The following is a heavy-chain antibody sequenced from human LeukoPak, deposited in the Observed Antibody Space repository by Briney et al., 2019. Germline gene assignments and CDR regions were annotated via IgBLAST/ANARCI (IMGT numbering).Heavy chain of an antibody. CDR3: VRELRGLGQCTNIGCQTYVY. D-gene: IGHD2/OR15-2a*01. V-gene: IGHV1-2*02. CDR2: INPNNGDT. CDR1: GYSFTGYF. Sequence: ASLKVSCKTSGYSFTGYFIHLLRQAPGQGLEWMGRINPNNGDTNYGQKFQGRVIMTRDTSISTAYMQLSSLRSDDTALYYCVRELRGLGQCTNIGCQTYVYWGQGTQVIVSS. J-gene: IGHJ4*02.